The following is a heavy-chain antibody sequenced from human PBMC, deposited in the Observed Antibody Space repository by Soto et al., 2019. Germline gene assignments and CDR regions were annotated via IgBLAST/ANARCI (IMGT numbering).Heavy chain of an antibody. J-gene: IGHJ4*02. CDR1: GYSISSGYY. CDR2: IYHSGST. D-gene: IGHD5-12*01. V-gene: IGHV4-38-2*02. CDR3: ARDLRGYSRYDYLDY. Sequence: SETLSLTCAVSGYSISSGYYWGWIRQPPGKGLEWLGSIYHSGSTYYNPSLQSRVTISVDTSKNQLSLRLTSVTAADTAVYYCARDLRGYSRYDYLDYWGQGIPVTVSS.